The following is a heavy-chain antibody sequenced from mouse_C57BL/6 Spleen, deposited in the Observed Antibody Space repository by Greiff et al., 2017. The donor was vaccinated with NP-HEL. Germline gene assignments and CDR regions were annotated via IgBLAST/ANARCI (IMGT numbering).Heavy chain of an antibody. CDR3: AREGFYDGYPYYFDY. V-gene: IGHV1-53*01. J-gene: IGHJ2*01. D-gene: IGHD2-3*01. CDR2: INPSNGGT. CDR1: GYTFTSYW. Sequence: QVHVKQPGTELVKPGASVKLSCKASGYTFTSYWMHWVKQRPGQGLEWIGNINPSNGGTNYNEKFKSKATLTVDKSSSTAYMQLSSLTSEDSAVYYCAREGFYDGYPYYFDYWGQGTTLTVSS.